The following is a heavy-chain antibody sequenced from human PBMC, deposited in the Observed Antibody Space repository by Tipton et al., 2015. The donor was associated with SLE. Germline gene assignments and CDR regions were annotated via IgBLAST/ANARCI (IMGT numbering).Heavy chain of an antibody. Sequence: TLSLTCTVSGGSISSYYWSWIRQPPGKGLEWIGYTYYSGSTNYNPSLKSRVTISVDTSKNQFSLKLSSVTAADTAVYYCAREEDSTFDYWGQGTLVTVSS. CDR2: TYYSGST. V-gene: IGHV4-59*01. D-gene: IGHD4-11*01. CDR1: GGSISSYY. CDR3: AREEDSTFDY. J-gene: IGHJ4*02.